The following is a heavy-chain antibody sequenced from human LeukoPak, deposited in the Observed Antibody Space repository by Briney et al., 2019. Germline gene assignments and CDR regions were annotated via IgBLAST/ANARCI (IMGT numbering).Heavy chain of an antibody. Sequence: ASVKVSCMASGGTFSSYAISWVRPAPGRGVEWMGWISAYNGNTNYAQKLQGRVTMTTDTSTSTAYMERRSLRSDDRAVYYCARDYGYGWGHWGQGTLVTVSS. CDR3: ARDYGYGWGH. J-gene: IGHJ1*01. D-gene: IGHD5-12*01. CDR1: GGTFSSYA. CDR2: ISAYNGNT. V-gene: IGHV1-18*01.